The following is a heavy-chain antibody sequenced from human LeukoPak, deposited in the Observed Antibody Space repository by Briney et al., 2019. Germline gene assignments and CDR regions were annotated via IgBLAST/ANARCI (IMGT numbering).Heavy chain of an antibody. V-gene: IGHV3-66*01. CDR3: ARDHRYDYVWGSNELFFDY. D-gene: IGHD3-16*01. CDR1: GFTVSSNY. J-gene: IGHJ4*02. CDR2: IYSGGST. Sequence: GGSLRLSCAASGFTVSSNYMSWVRQAPGKGLEWVSVIYSGGSTYYADSVKGRFTISRDNSKNTLYLQMNSLRAGDTAVYYCARDHRYDYVWGSNELFFDYWGQGTLVTVSS.